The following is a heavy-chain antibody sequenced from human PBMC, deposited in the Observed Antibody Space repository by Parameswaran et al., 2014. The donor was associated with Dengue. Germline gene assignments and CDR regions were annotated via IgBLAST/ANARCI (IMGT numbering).Heavy chain of an antibody. CDR2: ISSSSSYI. CDR1: GFTFSSYS. CDR3: ARDFLLGGSGIMDV. Sequence: AGGSLRLSCAASGFTFSSYSMNWVRQAPGKGLEWVSSISSSSSYIYYADSVKGRFTISRDNAKNSLYLQMNSLRAEDTAVYYCARDFLLGGSGIMDVWGKGTTVTVSS. D-gene: IGHD3-10*01. V-gene: IGHV3-21*01. J-gene: IGHJ6*03.